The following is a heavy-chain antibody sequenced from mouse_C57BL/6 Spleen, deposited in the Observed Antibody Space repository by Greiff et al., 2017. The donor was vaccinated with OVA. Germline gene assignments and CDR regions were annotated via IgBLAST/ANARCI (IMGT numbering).Heavy chain of an antibody. CDR2: IWWDDDK. CDR3: ARTHYYGSSQYYAMDY. Sequence: QVTLKVSGPGILQPSQTLSLTCSFSGFSLSTFGMGVGWIRQPSGKGLEWLAHIWWDDDKYYNPALKSRLTISKDTSKNQVFLKIANVDTADTATYYCARTHYYGSSQYYAMDYWGQGTSVTVSS. D-gene: IGHD1-1*01. J-gene: IGHJ4*01. CDR1: GFSLSTFGMG. V-gene: IGHV8-8*01.